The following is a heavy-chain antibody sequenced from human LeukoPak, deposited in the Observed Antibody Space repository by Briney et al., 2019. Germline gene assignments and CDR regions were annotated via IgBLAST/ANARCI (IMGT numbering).Heavy chain of an antibody. CDR2: IIPTFSTT. Sequence: SVKVSCKASGGTFSSYAISWVRQAPGQGLEWMGGIIPTFSTTNYAQKFQGRVTITTDESTSTAYMELSSLRSEDTAVYYCARVVIRSGSYYELDYWGQGTLVIVSS. CDR1: GGTFSSYA. CDR3: ARVVIRSGSYYELDY. D-gene: IGHD1-26*01. J-gene: IGHJ4*02. V-gene: IGHV1-69*05.